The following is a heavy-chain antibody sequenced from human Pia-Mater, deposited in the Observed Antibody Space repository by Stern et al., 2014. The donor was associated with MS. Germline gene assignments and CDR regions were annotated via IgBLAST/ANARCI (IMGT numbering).Heavy chain of an antibody. V-gene: IGHV1-69*01. Sequence: VQLVQSGAEVKKPGSSVKISCKASGGTFNVYAINWLRQAPGQGLEWTGGIIPIIVTATYAQKFQGRVTITADESTRTSSMQLSSLRSDDTAVYYCARDGRPTYNYGLDVWGQGTTVPVSS. CDR1: GGTFNVYA. CDR3: ARDGRPTYNYGLDV. J-gene: IGHJ6*02. D-gene: IGHD1-14*01. CDR2: IIPIIVTA.